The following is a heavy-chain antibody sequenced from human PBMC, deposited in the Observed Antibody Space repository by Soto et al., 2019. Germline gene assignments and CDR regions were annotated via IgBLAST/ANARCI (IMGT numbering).Heavy chain of an antibody. J-gene: IGHJ4*02. CDR3: ARGGYDYRNFAY. D-gene: IGHD5-12*01. Sequence: EVQLVESGGDLVQPGGYLRLSCTASGFTFNRYDMNWVLQAPGKGLDWISYISSSGTIYYADSVKGRFTISRDNAKNSLYLQMNRMRDDDTAVYYCARGGYDYRNFAYGGKGTLVTVSS. CDR2: ISSSGTI. CDR1: GFTFNRYD. V-gene: IGHV3-48*02.